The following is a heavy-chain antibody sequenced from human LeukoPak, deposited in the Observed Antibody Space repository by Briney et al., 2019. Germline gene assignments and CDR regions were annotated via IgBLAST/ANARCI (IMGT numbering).Heavy chain of an antibody. V-gene: IGHV4-38-2*02. CDR3: ARDAVLNWFDP. Sequence: SETLSLTCTVSGYSISSGYYWGWIRQPPGKGLEWIGSMYHSGSTYYNPSLKSRVTISVDTSKNQFSLKLSSVTAADTAVYYCARDAVLNWFDPWGQGTLVTVSS. CDR2: MYHSGST. J-gene: IGHJ5*02. CDR1: GYSISSGYY.